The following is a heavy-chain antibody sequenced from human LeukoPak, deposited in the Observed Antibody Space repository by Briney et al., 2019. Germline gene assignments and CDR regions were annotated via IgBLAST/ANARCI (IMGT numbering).Heavy chain of an antibody. CDR1: SGSISYYY. J-gene: IGHJ6*03. CDR2: IQTSGST. D-gene: IGHD1-26*01. Sequence: SETLSLTCTVSSGSISYYYWSWIRQSAGKGLEWIGRIQTSGSTNYNPSLKSRITMSIDTSKNQFSLKLNSVTAADTAVYYCARDAGNYYMDVWGKGTTVTVSS. V-gene: IGHV4-4*07. CDR3: ARDAGNYYMDV.